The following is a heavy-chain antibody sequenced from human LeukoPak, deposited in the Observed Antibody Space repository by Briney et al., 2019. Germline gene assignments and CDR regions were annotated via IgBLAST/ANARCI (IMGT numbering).Heavy chain of an antibody. CDR1: GFTFNTYT. V-gene: IGHV3-48*04. Sequence: GSLRLSCAASGFTFNTYTMNWVRQAPGKGLEWVSYISGSSGIIDYADSVRGRFTISRDNAKNSLYLQVNSLRVEDTAIYYCARDRDSGWFPYFESWGQGTLVTVSS. CDR2: ISGSSGII. CDR3: ARDRDSGWFPYFES. J-gene: IGHJ4*02. D-gene: IGHD6-13*01.